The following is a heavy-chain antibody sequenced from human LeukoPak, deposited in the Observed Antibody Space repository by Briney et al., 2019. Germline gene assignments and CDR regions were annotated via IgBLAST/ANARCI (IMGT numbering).Heavy chain of an antibody. CDR2: IDAAGDNT. Sequence: GGSLRLSCATSGFTFSSSTFGSYTMNWVRQAPGKGPEWVSAIDAAGDNTWYADSVKGRFTVSRDNSKNTLFVQMNSLRAEDTAIYYCAKEKGPRLPYDFWGQGTLVTVSS. D-gene: IGHD4-11*01. J-gene: IGHJ4*02. V-gene: IGHV3-23*01. CDR3: AKEKGPRLPYDF. CDR1: GFTFSSSTFGSYT.